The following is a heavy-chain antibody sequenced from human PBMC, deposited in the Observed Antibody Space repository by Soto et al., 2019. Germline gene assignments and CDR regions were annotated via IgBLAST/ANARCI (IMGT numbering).Heavy chain of an antibody. CDR2: ISYDGSNK. CDR3: AKSREFIAVPTHFDY. V-gene: IGHV3-30*18. CDR1: GVTFSSYG. Sequence: PGGSLRLSCAASGVTFSSYGMHWVRQAPGKGLEWVAVISYDGSNKYYADSVKGRFTISRDNSKNTLYLQMNSLRAEDTAVYYCAKSREFIAVPTHFDYWGQGTLVTVSS. J-gene: IGHJ4*02. D-gene: IGHD6-19*01.